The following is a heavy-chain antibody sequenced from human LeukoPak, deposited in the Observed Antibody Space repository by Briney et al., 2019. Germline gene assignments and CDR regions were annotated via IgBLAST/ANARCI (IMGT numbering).Heavy chain of an antibody. CDR1: GFTVSSNY. Sequence: GGSLRLSCAASGFTVSSNYMSWVRQAPGKGLEWVSVIYSGGSTYYADSVKGRFTISRDNSKNTLYLQMNSLRAEDTAVYYCAREPVGGVVAEGHFDYWGQGTLVTVSS. J-gene: IGHJ4*02. D-gene: IGHD2-15*01. CDR2: IYSGGST. CDR3: AREPVGGVVAEGHFDY. V-gene: IGHV3-53*01.